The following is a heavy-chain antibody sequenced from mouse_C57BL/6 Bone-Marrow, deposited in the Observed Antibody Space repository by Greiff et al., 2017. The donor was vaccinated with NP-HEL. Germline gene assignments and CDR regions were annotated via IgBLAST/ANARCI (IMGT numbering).Heavy chain of an antibody. D-gene: IGHD1-1*01. CDR2: INPNNGGT. Sequence: VQLQQSGPELVKPGASVKIPCKASGYTFTDYNMDWVKQSHGKSLEWIGDINPNNGGTIYNQKFKGKATLTVDKSSSTAYLELRSLTSEDTAVYYGESGGYYDDSSYGYFDVWGTGTTVTVSS. J-gene: IGHJ1*03. CDR1: GYTFTDYN. V-gene: IGHV1-18*01. CDR3: ESGGYYDDSSYGYFDV.